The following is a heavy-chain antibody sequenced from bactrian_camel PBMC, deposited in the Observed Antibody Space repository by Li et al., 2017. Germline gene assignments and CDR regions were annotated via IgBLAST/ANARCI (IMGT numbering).Heavy chain of an antibody. V-gene: IGHV3S40*01. Sequence: VQLVESGGGAVQSGGSLKLSCVVSGVSNRRYLPGWLRQAPGKEREGVAYIVRGTGRPNYADSVKGRFTISQDNAKNMVTLQMNSLKPEDTAMYFCAARSGVGCGFDVARYNFWGQGTQVTVS. J-gene: IGHJ4*01. D-gene: IGHD3*01. CDR2: IVRGTGRP. CDR3: AARSGVGCGFDVARYNF. CDR1: GVSNRRYL.